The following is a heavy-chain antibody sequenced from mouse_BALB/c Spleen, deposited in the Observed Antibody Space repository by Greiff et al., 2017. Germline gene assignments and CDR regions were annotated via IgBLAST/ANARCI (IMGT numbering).Heavy chain of an antibody. D-gene: IGHD2-1*01. CDR1: GFTFSSFG. CDR3: ARVTTDLAMDY. Sequence: EVKVEESGGGLVQPGGSRKLSCAASGFTFSSFGMHWVRQAPEKGLEWVAYISSGSSTIYYADTVKGRFTISRDNPKNTLFLQMTSLRSEDTAMYYCARVTTDLAMDYWGQGTSVTVSS. J-gene: IGHJ4*01. V-gene: IGHV5-17*02. CDR2: ISSGSSTI.